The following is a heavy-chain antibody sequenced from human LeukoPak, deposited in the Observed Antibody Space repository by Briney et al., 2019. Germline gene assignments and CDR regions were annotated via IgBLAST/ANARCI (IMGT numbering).Heavy chain of an antibody. D-gene: IGHD3-3*01. Sequence: PGGSLRLSCAASGFTFSSYGMHWVRQAPGKGLEWVAVISYDGSNKYYADSVKGRFTISRDNAKNSLYLQMNSLRAEDTAVYYCARRGYDFWSGYSPNADYWGQGTLVTVSS. CDR1: GFTFSSYG. CDR3: ARRGYDFWSGYSPNADY. CDR2: ISYDGSNK. J-gene: IGHJ4*02. V-gene: IGHV3-30*03.